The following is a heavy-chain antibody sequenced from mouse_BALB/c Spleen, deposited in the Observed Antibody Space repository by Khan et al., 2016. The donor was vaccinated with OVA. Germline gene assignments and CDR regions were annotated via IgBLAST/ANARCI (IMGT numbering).Heavy chain of an antibody. CDR3: TRPAYDGYCDY. J-gene: IGHJ2*01. CDR1: GYTFTDYA. V-gene: IGHV1S137*01. D-gene: IGHD2-3*01. Sequence: QVQLQQSGPELVRPGVSVKISCKGSGYTFTDYAIHWVKQSHAKSLEWIGLISSYSGNTSYKQKFKGRATMTVDNSSSTAYMELARLTSEDSAIYYCTRPAYDGYCDYWGQGTTLTVAS. CDR2: ISSYSGNT.